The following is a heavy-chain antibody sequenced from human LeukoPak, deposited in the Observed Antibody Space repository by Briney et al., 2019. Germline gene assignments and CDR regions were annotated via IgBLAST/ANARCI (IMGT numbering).Heavy chain of an antibody. CDR2: IYYSGNT. D-gene: IGHD3/OR15-3a*01. CDR1: GVSINRSNSY. Sequence: SETLSLICTVSGVSINRSNSYCGWIRQPPGKGLEWIGSIYYSGNTYYNASLKSQVSISIDTSKNQFSLRLTSVTAADTAVYYCARQTGSGLFILPGGQGTLVTVSS. J-gene: IGHJ4*02. CDR3: ARQTGSGLFILP. V-gene: IGHV4-39*01.